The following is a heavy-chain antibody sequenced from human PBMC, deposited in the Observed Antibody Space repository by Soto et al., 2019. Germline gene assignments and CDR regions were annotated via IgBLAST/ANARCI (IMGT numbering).Heavy chain of an antibody. Sequence: PGGSLRLSCAASGFTFSSYAMSWVRQAPGKGLEWVSAISGSGGSTYYADSVKGRFTISRDNSKNTLYLQMNSLRAEDTAVYYCAKVLTMIVVVNSLGYWGQGTLVTVSS. J-gene: IGHJ4*02. CDR1: GFTFSSYA. CDR3: AKVLTMIVVVNSLGY. V-gene: IGHV3-23*01. CDR2: ISGSGGST. D-gene: IGHD3-22*01.